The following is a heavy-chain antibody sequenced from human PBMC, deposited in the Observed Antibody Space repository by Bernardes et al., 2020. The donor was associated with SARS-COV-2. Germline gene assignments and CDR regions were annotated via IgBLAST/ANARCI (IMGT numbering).Heavy chain of an antibody. CDR1: GFVFGDYG. D-gene: IGHD2-21*01. Sequence: GGSLRLSCATSGFVFGDYGMSWVREVAGKGLEWVAGVTLTGRPTGLAESVEGRFTMTRDGALKAVYLEMKNLRVEDSGLYHCVRDKAVIGTGVWLDPWGQGTPVIVSS. CDR2: VTLTGRPT. J-gene: IGHJ5*02. CDR3: VRDKAVIGTGVWLDP. V-gene: IGHV3-20*01.